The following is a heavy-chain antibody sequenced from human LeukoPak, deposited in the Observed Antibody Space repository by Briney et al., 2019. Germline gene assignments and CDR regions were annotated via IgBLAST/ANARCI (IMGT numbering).Heavy chain of an antibody. Sequence: GGSLRLSCAASGFTVNNNYMSWVRQAPGKGLEWVSGISVSIISTYYADSVKGRFTISRDNSKNTLYPQMNNLRAEDTAVYYCAKEEHSYGPWYFDYWGQGTLVTVSS. CDR1: GFTVNNNY. CDR3: AKEEHSYGPWYFDY. V-gene: IGHV3-23*01. D-gene: IGHD5-18*01. CDR2: ISVSIIST. J-gene: IGHJ4*02.